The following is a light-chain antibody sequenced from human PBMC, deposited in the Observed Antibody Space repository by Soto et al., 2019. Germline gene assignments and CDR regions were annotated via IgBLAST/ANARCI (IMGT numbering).Light chain of an antibody. V-gene: IGKV1-5*01. CDR1: QSISTW. CDR3: QQGYSTLLT. J-gene: IGKJ5*01. Sequence: DIQMTQSPSTLSASVGDRVTITCRASQSISTWLAWYQQKPGKAPKFLIFDGASLQSGVPSRFSGSGSGTEFTLTISSLQPEDFATYYCQQGYSTLLTFGGGTRLEIK. CDR2: DGA.